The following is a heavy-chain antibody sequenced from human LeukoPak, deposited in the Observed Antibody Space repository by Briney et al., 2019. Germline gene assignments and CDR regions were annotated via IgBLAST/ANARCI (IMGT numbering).Heavy chain of an antibody. J-gene: IGHJ4*02. D-gene: IGHD6-19*01. V-gene: IGHV4-4*07. Sequence: SETLSLTCTVSGGSISSYYWSWIQQPAGKGLEWIGRIYTSGSTNYNPSLKSRVTMSVDTSKNQFSLKLSSVTAADTAVYYCARDPAGYSSGWSSDYWGQGTLVTVSS. CDR1: GGSISSYY. CDR3: ARDPAGYSSGWSSDY. CDR2: IYTSGST.